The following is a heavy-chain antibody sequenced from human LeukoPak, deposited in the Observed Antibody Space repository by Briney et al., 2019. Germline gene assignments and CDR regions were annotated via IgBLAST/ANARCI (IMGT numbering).Heavy chain of an antibody. J-gene: IGHJ6*03. V-gene: IGHV4-34*01. CDR1: GRSFSGYY. D-gene: IGHD1-14*01. Sequence: SETLSLTCAVYGRSFSGYYWSWIRQPPGVRREWIGEINHSGSTNYNPSLRSRATISVDTSNNQFSLKLSSVTTTATAAYYCARRVTTLKYMDVWGKGTTVTVSS. CDR2: INHSGST. CDR3: ARRVTTLKYMDV.